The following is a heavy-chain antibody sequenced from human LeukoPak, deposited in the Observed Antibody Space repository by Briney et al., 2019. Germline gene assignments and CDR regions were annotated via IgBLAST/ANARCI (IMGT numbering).Heavy chain of an antibody. CDR1: GFTFTSSA. Sequence: SVKVSCKASGFTFTSSAVQWVRQARGQRLEWIGWIVVGSGNTNYAQKFQERVTITRDMSTSTAYMGLSSLRSEDMAVYYCAADYRNYYYYGMDVWGQGTTVTVSS. CDR2: IVVGSGNT. V-gene: IGHV1-58*01. J-gene: IGHJ6*02. CDR3: AADYRNYYYYGMDV.